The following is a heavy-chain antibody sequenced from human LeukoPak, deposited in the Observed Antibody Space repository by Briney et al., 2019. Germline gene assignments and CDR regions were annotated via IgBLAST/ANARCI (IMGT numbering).Heavy chain of an antibody. Sequence: GRSLRLSCAASGFTFSSYEMNWVRQAPGKGLEWVPHIGSSGSSIYYADSVKGRFTISRDNAKNSLYLQMNSLRAEDTAVYYCARGGTGATKRYYFYGMDVWGQGTTVTVSS. J-gene: IGHJ6*02. CDR3: ARGGTGATKRYYFYGMDV. V-gene: IGHV3-48*03. CDR1: GFTFSSYE. CDR2: IGSSGSSI. D-gene: IGHD1-26*01.